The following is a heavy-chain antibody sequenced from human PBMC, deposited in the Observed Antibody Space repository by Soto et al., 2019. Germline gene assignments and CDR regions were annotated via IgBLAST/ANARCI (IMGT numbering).Heavy chain of an antibody. CDR1: GFTFSSYS. CDR3: ARVRSTDGEIYYYYYYGMDV. J-gene: IGHJ6*02. CDR2: ISSSSSTI. Sequence: GGSLRLSCAASGFTFSSYSMNWVRQAPGKGLEWVSCISSSSSTIYYADSVKGRFTISRDNAKNSLYLQMNSLRDEDTAVYYFARVRSTDGEIYYYYYYGMDVWGLGTTVTVSS. V-gene: IGHV3-48*02. D-gene: IGHD4-17*01.